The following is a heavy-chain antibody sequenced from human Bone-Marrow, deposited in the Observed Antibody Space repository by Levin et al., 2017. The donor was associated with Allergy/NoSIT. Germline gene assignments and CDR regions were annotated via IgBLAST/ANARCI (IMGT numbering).Heavy chain of an antibody. V-gene: IGHV6-1*01. D-gene: IGHD3-3*01. CDR3: ETDKYDSFNI. Sequence: SETLSLTCAISGDIVSSNSAAWNWIRQSPSRGLEWLGRTYYRSQWYHEYAVSVKSRISINPDTSKNQLSLQLKSVTPEDTAVYYCETDKYDSFNIWGQGTMVIVSS. J-gene: IGHJ3*02. CDR1: GDIVSSNSAA. CDR2: TYYRSQWYH.